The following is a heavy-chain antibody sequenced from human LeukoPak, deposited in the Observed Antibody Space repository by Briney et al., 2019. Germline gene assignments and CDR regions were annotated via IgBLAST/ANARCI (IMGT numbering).Heavy chain of an antibody. J-gene: IGHJ6*03. D-gene: IGHD1-1*01. CDR2: INPNSGGT. V-gene: IGHV1-2*02. CDR1: GYTFTCYY. CDR3: AREGMTTASSYYYYYMDV. Sequence: GASVKVSCKASGYTFTCYYMHWVRQARGQGLEGMGWINPNSGGTNYAQKFQGRVTMTRDTSISTAYMELSRLRSDDTAVYYCAREGMTTASSYYYYYMDVWGKGTTVTVSS.